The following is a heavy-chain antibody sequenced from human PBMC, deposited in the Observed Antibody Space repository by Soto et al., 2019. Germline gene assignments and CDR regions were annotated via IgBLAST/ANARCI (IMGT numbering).Heavy chain of an antibody. CDR2: IYYSGST. CDR3: ARRKGIAGRHYYYHYIDV. D-gene: IGHD6-13*01. J-gene: IGHJ6*03. Sequence: SETLSLTCTVSGGSISSGSYYWGWIRQPPGKGLEWIGSIYYSGSTYYNPSLKSRVTISVDTSKNQFSLKLSSVTAADRAVYYCARRKGIAGRHYYYHYIDVWGEGTTVTVSS. V-gene: IGHV4-39*01. CDR1: GGSISSGSYY.